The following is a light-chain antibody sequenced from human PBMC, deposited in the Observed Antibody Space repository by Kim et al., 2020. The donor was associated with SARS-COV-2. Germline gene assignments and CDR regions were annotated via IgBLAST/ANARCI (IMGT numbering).Light chain of an antibody. CDR3: QQSYSTPHS. Sequence: SASVVETVTITDRASQRISSYLNWYQQKPGLAPKLLIYAASSLQSGVPSNFSGSGSGTDFNLIISSLQPEDFATYHCQQSYSTPHSFGQGAKLEI. CDR1: QRISSY. J-gene: IGKJ2*03. CDR2: AAS. V-gene: IGKV1-39*01.